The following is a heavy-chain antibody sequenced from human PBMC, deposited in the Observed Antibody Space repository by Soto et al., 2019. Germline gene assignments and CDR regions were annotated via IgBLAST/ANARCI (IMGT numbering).Heavy chain of an antibody. V-gene: IGHV1-69*01. CDR2: IIPISGTA. CDR1: GGTFSSYA. D-gene: IGHD2-2*01. CDR3: ARSQGSSTSLEIYYYYYYGMDV. Sequence: QVQLVQSGAEVKKPGSSVKVSCKASGGTFSSYAISWVRQAPGQGLEWMGGIIPISGTANYAQKFQGRVTIPADESTSTAYMERSSLRSEDTAVYYCARSQGSSTSLEIYYYYYYGMDVWGQGTTVTVSS. J-gene: IGHJ6*02.